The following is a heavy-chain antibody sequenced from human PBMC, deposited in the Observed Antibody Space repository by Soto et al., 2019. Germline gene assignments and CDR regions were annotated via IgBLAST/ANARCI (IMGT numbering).Heavy chain of an antibody. CDR3: ARRIAAAGTRYFDY. CDR1: GYSFTSYS. V-gene: IGHV5-51*01. D-gene: IGHD6-13*01. CDR2: IYPGDSDT. J-gene: IGHJ4*02. Sequence: PGESLKISCKGSGYSFTSYSIVWVRQMPGKGLEWMGIIYPGDSDTRYSPSFQGQVTISADKSISTAYLQWSSLKASDTAMYYCARRIAAAGTRYFDYWGQGTLVTVSS.